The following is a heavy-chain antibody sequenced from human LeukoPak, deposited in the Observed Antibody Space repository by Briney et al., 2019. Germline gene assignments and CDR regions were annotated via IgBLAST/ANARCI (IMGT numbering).Heavy chain of an antibody. CDR3: ARRELYSGYDAYYGVDV. CDR1: GYNFTFYW. Sequence: RGESLQISCVASGYNFTFYWIGWVRQMPGKGLEWMGIIYPGDSDTRYSPPFQGQVTISADKSINTAYLQWSSLKASDTAIYYCARRELYSGYDAYYGVDVWGQGTTVIVSS. J-gene: IGHJ6*02. D-gene: IGHD5-12*01. CDR2: IYPGDSDT. V-gene: IGHV5-51*01.